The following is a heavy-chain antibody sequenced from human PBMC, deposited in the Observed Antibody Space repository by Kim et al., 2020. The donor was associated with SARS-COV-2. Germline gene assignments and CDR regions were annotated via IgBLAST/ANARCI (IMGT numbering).Heavy chain of an antibody. D-gene: IGHD3-22*01. CDR2: MNPNSGNT. J-gene: IGHJ4*02. V-gene: IGHV1-8*01. CDR3: ARGSVFYYYDSSGYYDDY. CDR1: GYTFTSYD. Sequence: ASVKVSCKASGYTFTSYDINWVRQATGQGLEWMGWMNPNSGNTGYAQKFQGRVTMTRNTSISTAYMELSSLRSEDTAVYYCARGSVFYYYDSSGYYDDYWGQGTLVTVSS.